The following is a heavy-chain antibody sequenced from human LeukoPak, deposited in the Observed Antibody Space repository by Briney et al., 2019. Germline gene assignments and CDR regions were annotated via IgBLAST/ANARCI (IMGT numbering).Heavy chain of an antibody. V-gene: IGHV4-59*01. D-gene: IGHD6-19*01. J-gene: IGHJ4*02. Sequence: SETLSLICTVSGGSISSYYWSWIRQPPGKGLEWIGYIYYSGSTNYNPSLKSRVTISVDTSKNQFSLKLSSVTAADTAVYYCARVRGAVAGRGYFDYWGQGTLVTVSS. CDR3: ARVRGAVAGRGYFDY. CDR1: GGSISSYY. CDR2: IYYSGST.